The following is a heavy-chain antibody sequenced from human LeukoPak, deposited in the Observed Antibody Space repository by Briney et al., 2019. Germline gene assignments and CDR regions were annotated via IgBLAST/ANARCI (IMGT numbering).Heavy chain of an antibody. CDR2: ISTYNGNT. CDR1: GYAFTTYA. J-gene: IGHJ4*02. D-gene: IGHD3/OR15-3a*01. V-gene: IGHV1-18*01. CDR3: ARFWTGYLPDY. Sequence: GASVKVSCKASGYAFTTYAVSWVRQAPGQGLEWMGWISTYNGNTEYVKSLQGRVTMTTDTSSSTAYMELRGLKSDDTAVYYCARFWTGYLPDYWGQGTLFTVSS.